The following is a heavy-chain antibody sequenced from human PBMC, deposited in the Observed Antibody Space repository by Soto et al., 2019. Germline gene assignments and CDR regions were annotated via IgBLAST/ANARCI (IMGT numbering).Heavy chain of an antibody. Sequence: QVQLMESGGGVVPPGRSLRLSCVASEFTFSSHAMHWVRRAPGKGLEWVAVTSSDGGTNFYGDSVKGRFTISRDNARNTVYLQMNNLRIEDTAIYHCVRDLTGTGAVDYWGQGTLVSVSS. CDR2: TSSDGGTN. J-gene: IGHJ4*02. D-gene: IGHD2-8*02. CDR3: VRDLTGTGAVDY. CDR1: EFTFSSHA. V-gene: IGHV3-30-3*01.